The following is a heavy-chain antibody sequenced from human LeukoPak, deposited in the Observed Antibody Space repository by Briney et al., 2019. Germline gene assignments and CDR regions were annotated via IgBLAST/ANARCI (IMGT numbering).Heavy chain of an antibody. CDR3: AKDQDFGVVITHFDY. CDR2: ISGSGGST. CDR1: GFTFSSYA. J-gene: IGHJ4*02. Sequence: PGGSLRLSCAASGFTFSSYAMSWVRQAPGKGLEWVSAISGSGGSTYYADSVKGRFAISRDNSKNTLYLQMNSLRAEDTAVYYCAKDQDFGVVITHFDYWGQGTLVTVSS. V-gene: IGHV3-23*01. D-gene: IGHD3-3*01.